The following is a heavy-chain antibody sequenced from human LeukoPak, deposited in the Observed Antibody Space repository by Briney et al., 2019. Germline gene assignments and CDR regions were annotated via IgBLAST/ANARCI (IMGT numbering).Heavy chain of an antibody. Sequence: GGSLRLSCAASGFTFSSYSLNWVRQAPGKGLEWVSSISSSSSYTYYADSVKARFTISRVNAKNSLFLQMNSLRAEDTAVYYCATDLEVPAAKYFDYWGQGTLVTVSS. J-gene: IGHJ4*02. CDR1: GFTFSSYS. CDR2: ISSSSSYT. V-gene: IGHV3-21*01. CDR3: ATDLEVPAAKYFDY. D-gene: IGHD2-2*01.